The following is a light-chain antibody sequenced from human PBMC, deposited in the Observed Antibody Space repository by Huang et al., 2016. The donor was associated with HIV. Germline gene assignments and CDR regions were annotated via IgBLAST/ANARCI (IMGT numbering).Light chain of an antibody. CDR3: MQALQTPWT. Sequence: DIVMTQSPLSLPATPGEPASISCRSSQSLLHSNGYNYLDWYLQKPGQSPQLLIYLGSNRAAGGPDRFSGSGSGTDFTLKISRVEAEDVGVYYCMQALQTPWTFGQGTKVEIK. CDR2: LGS. V-gene: IGKV2-28*01. J-gene: IGKJ1*01. CDR1: QSLLHSNGYNY.